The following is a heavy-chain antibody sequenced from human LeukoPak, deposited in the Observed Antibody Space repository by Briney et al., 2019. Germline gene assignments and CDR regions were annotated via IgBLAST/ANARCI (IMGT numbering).Heavy chain of an antibody. CDR2: ISSSSTI. Sequence: PGGSLRLSCAASKFTFSSYSINWLRQAPGRGLEWVSYISSSSTIYYAESVKGRFTISRDNAKNSLYLQMNSLRAEDTAIYYCATSTYGYGFFDQWGQGTLVTVSS. CDR3: ATSTYGYGFFDQ. V-gene: IGHV3-48*01. J-gene: IGHJ4*02. D-gene: IGHD5-18*01. CDR1: KFTFSSYS.